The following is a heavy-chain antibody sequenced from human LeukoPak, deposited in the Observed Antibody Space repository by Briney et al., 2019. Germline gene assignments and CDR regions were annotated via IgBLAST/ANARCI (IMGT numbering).Heavy chain of an antibody. V-gene: IGHV4-34*01. CDR1: GGSFSGYY. J-gene: IGHJ4*02. CDR2: INHSGST. D-gene: IGHD5-18*01. CDR3: ARVWIRLPSHYFDY. Sequence: SETLSLTCAVYGGSFSGYYWSWIRQPPGKGLEWIGEINHSGSTNYNPSLKSRVTISVDTSKNQFSLKLSSVTAADTAVYYCARVWIRLPSHYFDYWGQGTLVTVSS.